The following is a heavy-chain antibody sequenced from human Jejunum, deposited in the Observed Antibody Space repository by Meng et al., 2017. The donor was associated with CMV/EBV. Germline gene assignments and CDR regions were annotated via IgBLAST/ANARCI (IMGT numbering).Heavy chain of an antibody. CDR2: LIPILGIA. V-gene: IGHV1-69*02. J-gene: IGHJ4*02. CDR1: GGTFDTNT. D-gene: IGHD2-15*01. CDR3: ARLAQCTGGSCYFDA. Sequence: GGTFDTNTINWVRQAPGQGLEWMGGLIPILGIANYAQHFQGRVTITADKSASTAYLELSSLTSDDTAVYYCARLAQCTGGSCYFDAWGQGTLVTVSS.